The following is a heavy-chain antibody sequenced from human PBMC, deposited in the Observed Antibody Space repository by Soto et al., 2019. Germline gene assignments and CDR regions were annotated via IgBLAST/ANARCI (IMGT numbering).Heavy chain of an antibody. D-gene: IGHD2-8*01. V-gene: IGHV4-4*07. CDR1: GGSISRYY. CDR2: MYHTGTT. Sequence: PSETLSLTCSVSGGSISRYYWSWIRQTAGKRLEWIGRMYHTGTTDYNPSLKRRLSMSVDTSKNQFSLRLSSVTAADTAVYYCARAPMVLSRSYFDSWGQGTPVTVSS. J-gene: IGHJ4*02. CDR3: ARAPMVLSRSYFDS.